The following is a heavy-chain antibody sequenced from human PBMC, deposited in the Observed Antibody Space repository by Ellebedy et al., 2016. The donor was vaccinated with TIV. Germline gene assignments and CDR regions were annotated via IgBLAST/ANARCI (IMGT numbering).Heavy chain of an antibody. Sequence: PGGSLRLSCAASGFSFSSYAMHWVRQAPGKGLEWVSLISSDGTNQFYADSVKGRFTISRDNSDNTLFLQMNSLRINDTAVYYCVRDWNSSGKDGGYFQHWGLGTLVTVSS. J-gene: IGHJ1*01. D-gene: IGHD6-19*01. CDR2: ISSDGTNQ. CDR3: VRDWNSSGKDGGYFQH. V-gene: IGHV3-30*19. CDR1: GFSFSSYA.